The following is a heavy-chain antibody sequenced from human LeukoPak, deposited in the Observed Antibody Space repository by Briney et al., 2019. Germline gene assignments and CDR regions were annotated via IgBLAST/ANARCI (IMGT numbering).Heavy chain of an antibody. CDR3: ARHKGQRGNWGGSDY. V-gene: IGHV5-51*01. J-gene: IGHJ4*02. CDR1: GYRFISYW. Sequence: GESLKISCKGSGYRFISYWIGWVRQMPGKGLEWMGIIYPGDSDTRYSPSFQGQVTISADKSISTAYLQWSSLKASDTAMYYCARHKGQRGNWGGSDYWGQGTLVTVSS. CDR2: IYPGDSDT. D-gene: IGHD7-27*01.